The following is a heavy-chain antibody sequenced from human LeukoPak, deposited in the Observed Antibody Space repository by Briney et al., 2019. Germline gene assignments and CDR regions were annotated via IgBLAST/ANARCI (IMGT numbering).Heavy chain of an antibody. J-gene: IGHJ6*03. D-gene: IGHD3-10*01. V-gene: IGHV1-8*03. Sequence: ASVKVSCKASGYTFTSYDINWVRQATGQGLEWMGWMNPNSGNTGYAQKFQGRVTITRNTSISTAYMELSSLRSEDTAVYYCARVGMVRDYYYYMDVWGKGTTVTVSS. CDR1: GYTFTSYD. CDR3: ARVGMVRDYYYYMDV. CDR2: MNPNSGNT.